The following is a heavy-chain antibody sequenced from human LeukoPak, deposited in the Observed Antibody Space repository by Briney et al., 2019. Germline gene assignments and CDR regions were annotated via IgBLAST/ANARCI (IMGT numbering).Heavy chain of an antibody. CDR2: IYHSGST. CDR1: GGSISSSSYY. J-gene: IGHJ4*02. CDR3: ARGGNYGDTDY. D-gene: IGHD4-17*01. V-gene: IGHV4-39*07. Sequence: PSETLSLTCTVSGGSISSSSYYWGWIRQPPGKGLEWIGYIYHSGSTYYNPSLKSRVTISVDRSKNQFSLKLSSVTAADTAVYYCARGGNYGDTDYWGQGTLVTVSS.